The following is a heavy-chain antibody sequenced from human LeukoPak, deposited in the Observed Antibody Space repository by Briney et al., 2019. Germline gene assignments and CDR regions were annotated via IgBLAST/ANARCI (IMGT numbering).Heavy chain of an antibody. CDR2: IYYTGNT. Sequence: SETLSLTCTVSGGSISSGGYYWSWIRQHPGKGLEWIGYIYYTGNTYYNPSLESRVTISIDMSKNQFSLKLSSVTAADTAVYYCARVQGWFDPWGQGTLVTVSS. J-gene: IGHJ5*02. V-gene: IGHV4-31*03. CDR3: ARVQGWFDP. CDR1: GGSISSGGYY.